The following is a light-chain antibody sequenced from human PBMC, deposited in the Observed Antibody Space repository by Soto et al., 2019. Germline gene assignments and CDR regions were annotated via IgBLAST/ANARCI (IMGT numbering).Light chain of an antibody. Sequence: EIVLTQSPGTLSLSPGERATLPCRASQSVSSTYLAWYQQKPGQAPRLLIYGASSRATGIPDRFSGSGSGTDFTLTISRLEPEDFAVYYCQHYGSSLTFGGGTTVEIK. CDR2: GAS. V-gene: IGKV3-20*01. CDR1: QSVSSTY. J-gene: IGKJ4*01. CDR3: QHYGSSLT.